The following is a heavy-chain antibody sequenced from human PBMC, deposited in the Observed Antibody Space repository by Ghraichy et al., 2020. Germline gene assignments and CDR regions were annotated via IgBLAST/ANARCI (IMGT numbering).Heavy chain of an antibody. D-gene: IGHD3-22*01. Sequence: GGSLRLSCAASGFTFSSYAISWVRQAPGKGLEWVSGISGSGDSTYYADSVKGRFTISRDNSKNTLYLQMNSLRAEDTAVYYCAKGGSSGYYYIYYFDYWGQGTLVTVSS. CDR3: AKGGSSGYYYIYYFDY. V-gene: IGHV3-23*01. J-gene: IGHJ4*02. CDR2: ISGSGDST. CDR1: GFTFSSYA.